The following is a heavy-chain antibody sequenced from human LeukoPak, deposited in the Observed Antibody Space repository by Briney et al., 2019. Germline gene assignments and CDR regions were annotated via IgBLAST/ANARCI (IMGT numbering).Heavy chain of an antibody. Sequence: GASVKVSCKASGYTLTSFGISWVRQAPGQGLEWMAWISAYNGNTHYAQKLQDRVTITTDTSTSTAYMELKSLRSDDPAVYYWSRTDTAMPPYLDYWGQGTLVTVSS. V-gene: IGHV1-18*01. J-gene: IGHJ4*02. CDR2: ISAYNGNT. D-gene: IGHD5-18*01. CDR1: GYTLTSFG. CDR3: SRTDTAMPPYLDY.